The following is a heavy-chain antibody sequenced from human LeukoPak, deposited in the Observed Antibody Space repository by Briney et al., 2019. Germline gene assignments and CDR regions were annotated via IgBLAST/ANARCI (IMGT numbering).Heavy chain of an antibody. J-gene: IGHJ3*02. CDR1: GGSISSYY. V-gene: IGHV4-4*07. CDR2: IYTSGST. D-gene: IGHD2-2*01. Sequence: SETLSLTCTVSGGSISSYYWSWIRQPAGKGLEWIGRIYTSGSTNYNPSLKSRVTMSVDTSKNQFSLKLSSVTAADTAVYYCARGDGLGYCSSTSCSPDHDAFDIWGQGTMVTVSS. CDR3: ARGDGLGYCSSTSCSPDHDAFDI.